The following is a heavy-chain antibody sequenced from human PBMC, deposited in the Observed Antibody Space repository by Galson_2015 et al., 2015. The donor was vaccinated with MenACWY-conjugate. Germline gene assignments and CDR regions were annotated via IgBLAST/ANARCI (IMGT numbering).Heavy chain of an antibody. CDR2: ISYDGSNK. D-gene: IGHD2-21*02. Sequence: SLRLSCAASRFTFSSYGIHWVRQAPGKGLEWVAVISYDGSNKYYADSVKGRFTISRDNSKNTLYLQMNSLRAEDTAVYYCAKARRGRVVVTATTDYWGQGTLVTVSS. V-gene: IGHV3-30*18. CDR1: RFTFSSYG. J-gene: IGHJ4*02. CDR3: AKARRGRVVVTATTDY.